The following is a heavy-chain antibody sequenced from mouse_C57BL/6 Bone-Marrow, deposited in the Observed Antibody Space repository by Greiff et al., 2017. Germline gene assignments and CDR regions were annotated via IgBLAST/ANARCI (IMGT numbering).Heavy chain of an antibody. V-gene: IGHV5-9-1*02. CDR3: TRDARTTARRRFAY. D-gene: IGHD1-2*01. J-gene: IGHJ3*01. CDR2: ISSGGDYI. Sequence: DVMLVESGEGLVKPGGSLKLSCAASGFTFSSYAMSWVRQTPEKRLEWVAYISSGGDYIYYADTVKGRFTISRDNARNTLYLQMSSLKSEDTAMYYCTRDARTTARRRFAYWGQGTLGTVSA. CDR1: GFTFSSYA.